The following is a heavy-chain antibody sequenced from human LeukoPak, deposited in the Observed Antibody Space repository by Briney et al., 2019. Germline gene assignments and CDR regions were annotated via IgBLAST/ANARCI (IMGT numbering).Heavy chain of an antibody. CDR3: ARSGDMAYFDY. CDR2: ISPNSGGT. Sequence: ASVKVSCKASGYTFTGYYMHWVRQAPGKGLGWMGWISPNSGGTNYAQKFQGRVTMTRDTSISTAYMELSRLRSDDTAVYYCARSGDMAYFDYWGQETLVTVSS. J-gene: IGHJ4*02. CDR1: GYTFTGYY. V-gene: IGHV1-2*02. D-gene: IGHD7-27*01.